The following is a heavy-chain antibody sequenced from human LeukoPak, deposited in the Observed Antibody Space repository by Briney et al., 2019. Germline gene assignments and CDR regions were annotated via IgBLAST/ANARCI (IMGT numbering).Heavy chain of an antibody. CDR2: INPNSGGT. V-gene: IGHV1-2*06. D-gene: IGHD3-10*01. CDR1: GYTFTSYD. CDR3: ARDRGVDAFDI. J-gene: IGHJ3*02. Sequence: ASVEVSCKASGYTFTSYDINWVRQATGQGLEWMGRINPNSGGTNYAQKFQGRVTMTRDTSISTAYMELSRLRSDDTAVYYCARDRGVDAFDIWGQGTMVTVSS.